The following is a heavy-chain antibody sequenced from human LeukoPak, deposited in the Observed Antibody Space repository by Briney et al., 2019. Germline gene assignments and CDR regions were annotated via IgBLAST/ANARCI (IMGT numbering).Heavy chain of an antibody. CDR2: INPSGDTT. D-gene: IGHD2-21*02. CDR3: ARDRNGDQRANAFDI. V-gene: IGHV1-46*01. CDR1: GFTFTTYF. J-gene: IGHJ3*02. Sequence: ASVKVSCKASGFTFTTYFIHWVRQAPGQGLEWMGKINPSGDTTTYAQKFQGRITMTRDTSTSTVYMELSSLRSEDTAVYYCARDRNGDQRANAFDIWGQGTMVTVSS.